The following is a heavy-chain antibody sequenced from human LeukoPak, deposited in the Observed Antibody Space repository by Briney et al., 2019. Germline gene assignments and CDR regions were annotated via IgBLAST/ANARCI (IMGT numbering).Heavy chain of an antibody. V-gene: IGHV1-69*04. CDR3: AASMTTVTTWFY. D-gene: IGHD4-17*01. CDR1: GGTFSSYA. CDR2: IIPILGIA. Sequence: SVKVSCKASGGTFSSYAIRWVRQAPGQGLEWMGRIIPILGIANYAQKFQGRVTITADKSTSTAYMELSSLRSDDTAVYYCAASMTTVTTWFYWGQGTLVTVSS. J-gene: IGHJ4*02.